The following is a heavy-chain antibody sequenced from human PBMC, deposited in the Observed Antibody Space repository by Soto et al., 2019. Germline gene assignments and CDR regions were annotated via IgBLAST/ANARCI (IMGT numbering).Heavy chain of an antibody. CDR1: GFTFSNYW. Sequence: GGSLRLSCAASGFTFSNYWMSWVRQAPGKGLEWVANIKQDGSEKYYVDSVKGRFTISRDNAKNSLSLQMNSLRAEDTAVYYCARRALLGFEYLGQGTLVTVSS. V-gene: IGHV3-7*01. D-gene: IGHD3-10*01. CDR3: ARRALLGFEY. J-gene: IGHJ4*02. CDR2: IKQDGSEK.